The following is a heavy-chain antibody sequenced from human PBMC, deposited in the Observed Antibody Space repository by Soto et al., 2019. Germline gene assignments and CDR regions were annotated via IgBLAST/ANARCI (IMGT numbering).Heavy chain of an antibody. V-gene: IGHV4-39*01. CDR1: CGGISSTSHY. D-gene: IGHD2-2*01. Sequence: LSCTDSCGGISSTSHYFGWICQPQGKGLEWIGSIYYSGSTYYNPSLKSRVTISVDTSKNQFSLKLSSVTAADTAVYYCARVPAASYYYYYMDVWGKGTTVS. CDR2: IYYSGST. J-gene: IGHJ6*03. CDR3: ARVPAASYYYYYMDV.